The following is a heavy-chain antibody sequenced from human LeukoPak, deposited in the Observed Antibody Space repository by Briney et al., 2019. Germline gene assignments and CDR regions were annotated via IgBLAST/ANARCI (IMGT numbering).Heavy chain of an antibody. CDR1: GFTFSNYG. V-gene: IGHV3-30*02. Sequence: GGSLRLSCAASGFTFSNYGIHWVRQAPGKGLEWVTFIRSDGSNKYYADSVKGRFTISRDNSKNTIYLQMNSLRAEDTAVYYCAFYRGAHSYFPYWGQGTLVTVSS. D-gene: IGHD3-10*01. CDR3: AFYRGAHSYFPY. J-gene: IGHJ4*02. CDR2: IRSDGSNK.